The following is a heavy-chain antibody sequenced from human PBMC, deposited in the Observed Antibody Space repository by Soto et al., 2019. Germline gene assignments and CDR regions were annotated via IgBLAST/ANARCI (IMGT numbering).Heavy chain of an antibody. CDR3: AHRPSYCSGGSCYSGFDY. CDR1: GFSLSTSGVG. Sequence: QITLKESGPTLVKPTQTLTLTCTFSGFSLSTSGVGVGWIRQPPGTALEWLALIYWDDDKRYSPSLKSRLTIPKDTSKNQVVLTMTNMDPVDTATYYCAHRPSYCSGGSCYSGFDYWGQGTLVNVSS. CDR2: IYWDDDK. J-gene: IGHJ4*02. D-gene: IGHD2-15*01. V-gene: IGHV2-5*02.